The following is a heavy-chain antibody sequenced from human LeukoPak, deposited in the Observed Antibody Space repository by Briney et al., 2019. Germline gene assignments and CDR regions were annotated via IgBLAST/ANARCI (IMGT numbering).Heavy chain of an antibody. J-gene: IGHJ4*02. Sequence: GGSLRLSCAASGFTFSSYWMSWVRQAPGKGLEWVANTKQDGSEKYYVDSVKGRFTISRDNAKKSLFLQTNSLRADDTAVYYCARDGTPFDFWGQGTLVTVSS. V-gene: IGHV3-7*01. CDR1: GFTFSSYW. CDR2: TKQDGSEK. CDR3: ARDGTPFDF.